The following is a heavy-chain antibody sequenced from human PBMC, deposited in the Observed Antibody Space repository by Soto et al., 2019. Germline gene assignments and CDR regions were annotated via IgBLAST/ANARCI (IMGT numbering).Heavy chain of an antibody. CDR1: GGSISSYY. J-gene: IGHJ4*02. CDR3: ARGGGYSYGYTPRFDY. CDR2: IYYSGST. D-gene: IGHD5-18*01. Sequence: LSLTCTVSGGSISSYYWSWIRQPPGKGLEWIGYIYYSGSTNYNPSLKSRVTISVDTSKNQFSLKLSSVTAADTAVYYCARGGGYSYGYTPRFDYWGQGTLVTVSS. V-gene: IGHV4-59*01.